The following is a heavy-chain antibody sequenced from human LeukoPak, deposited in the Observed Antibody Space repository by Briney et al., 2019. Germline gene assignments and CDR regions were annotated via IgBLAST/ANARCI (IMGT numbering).Heavy chain of an antibody. D-gene: IGHD6-13*01. CDR2: ISYDGSNK. J-gene: IGHJ4*02. CDR1: GFTFSSYA. CDR3: ARGTPGSSWYIGYFDY. Sequence: GGSLRLSCAASGFTFSSYAMHWVRQAPGKGLEWVAVISYDGSNKYYADSVKGRFTISRDNSKNTLYLQMNSLRAEDTAVYYCARGTPGSSWYIGYFDYWGQGTLVTVSS. V-gene: IGHV3-30-3*01.